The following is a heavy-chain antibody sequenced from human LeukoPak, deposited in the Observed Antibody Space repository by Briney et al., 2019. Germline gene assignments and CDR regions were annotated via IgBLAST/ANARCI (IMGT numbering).Heavy chain of an antibody. CDR1: GGSFSGHY. CDR2: INHSGST. D-gene: IGHD3-10*01. J-gene: IGHJ5*02. CDR3: ARSYGSGSFNWFDP. V-gene: IGHV4-34*01. Sequence: SETLSLTCAVYGGSFSGHYWSWIRQPPGKGLEWIGEINHSGSTNYNPSLKSRVTISVDTSKNQFSLKLSSVTAADTAVYYCARSYGSGSFNWFDPWGQGTLVTVSS.